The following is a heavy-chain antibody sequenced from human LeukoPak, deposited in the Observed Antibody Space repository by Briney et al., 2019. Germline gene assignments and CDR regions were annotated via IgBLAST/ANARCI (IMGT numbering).Heavy chain of an antibody. J-gene: IGHJ4*02. D-gene: IGHD1-26*01. Sequence: GESLKFSCKGFGYSFTMYWIGSVREIPGKGLGWVGGIYSGDADTRYSPSFKGQVTISADTSISTSYLKWSSLKASDTAVYYCARQSRTEFGWWEVWGQGTLVTVSS. CDR3: ARQSRTEFGWWEV. V-gene: IGHV5-51*01. CDR1: GYSFTMYW. CDR2: IYSGDADT.